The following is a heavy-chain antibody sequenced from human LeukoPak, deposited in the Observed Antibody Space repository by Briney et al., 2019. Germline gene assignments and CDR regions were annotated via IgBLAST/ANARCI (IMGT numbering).Heavy chain of an antibody. V-gene: IGHV4-4*07. Sequence: SETLSLTCTVSGGSISSYYWSWIRQPAGKGLEWIGRIYTSGSTNYNPSLKSRVTMSVDTSKNQFSLKLSSVTAADTAVYYCARFSEYRSRGSYVAALNNWFDPWGQGTLVTVSS. J-gene: IGHJ5*02. CDR3: ARFSEYRSRGSYVAALNNWFDP. CDR1: GGSISSYY. D-gene: IGHD1-26*01. CDR2: IYTSGST.